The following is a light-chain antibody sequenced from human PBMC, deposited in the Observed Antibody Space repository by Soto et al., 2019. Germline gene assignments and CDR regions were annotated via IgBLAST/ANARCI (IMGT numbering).Light chain of an antibody. V-gene: IGKV3-11*01. CDR1: QSVGTY. CDR2: DVS. J-gene: IGKJ5*01. CDR3: QQRSNWPPIT. Sequence: EIVLTPSPATLSLSPGEGATLSCRASQSVGTYLVWYQQKPGQAPRLLMYDVSNRAAGIPARFSGSGSGTDFTLTISSLEPEDFAVYYCQQRSNWPPITFGQGTRLQIK.